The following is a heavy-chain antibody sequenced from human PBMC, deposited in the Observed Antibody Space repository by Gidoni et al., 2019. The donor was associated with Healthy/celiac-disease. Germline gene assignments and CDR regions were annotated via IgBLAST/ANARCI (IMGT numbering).Heavy chain of an antibody. CDR3: AREGGYSYGSSFDY. D-gene: IGHD5-18*01. V-gene: IGHV3-33*01. J-gene: IGHJ4*02. CDR2: IWYDGSNK. Sequence: QVQLVESGGGVVQPGRSLRLSCAASGFTFSSYGMHWVRQAPGKGLEWVAVIWYDGSNKYYADSVKGRFTISRDNSKNTLYLQMNSLRAEDTAVYYCAREGGYSYGSSFDYWGQGTLVTVSS. CDR1: GFTFSSYG.